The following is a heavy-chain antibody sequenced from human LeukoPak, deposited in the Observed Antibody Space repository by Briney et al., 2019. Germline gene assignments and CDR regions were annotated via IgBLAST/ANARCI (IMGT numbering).Heavy chain of an antibody. J-gene: IGHJ5*02. Sequence: GESLKISCKGSGYSFTSYWIGWVRQMPGKGLEWMGIIYPGDSDTRYSPSFQGQVTISADKSISTAYLQWSSLKASDTAMYYCARRIGSYYEGNWFDPWGQGTLVTVSS. CDR1: GYSFTSYW. V-gene: IGHV5-51*01. D-gene: IGHD1-26*01. CDR2: IYPGDSDT. CDR3: ARRIGSYYEGNWFDP.